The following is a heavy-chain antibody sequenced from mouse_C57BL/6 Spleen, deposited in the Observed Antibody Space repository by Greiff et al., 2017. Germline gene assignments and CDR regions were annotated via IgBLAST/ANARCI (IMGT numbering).Heavy chain of an antibody. V-gene: IGHV1-18*01. J-gene: IGHJ1*03. D-gene: IGHD2-14*01. Sequence: EVQLQQSGPELVKPGASVKIPCKASGYTFTDYYMDWVKQSPGRGLEWIGEINPNNGGTIYNQKFKGKATLTVDKSSSTAYMELRSLTSEDTAVYYCASAGGYDGDWYFGGWGTGTTVTVSS. CDR1: GYTFTDYY. CDR2: INPNNGGT. CDR3: ASAGGYDGDWYFGG.